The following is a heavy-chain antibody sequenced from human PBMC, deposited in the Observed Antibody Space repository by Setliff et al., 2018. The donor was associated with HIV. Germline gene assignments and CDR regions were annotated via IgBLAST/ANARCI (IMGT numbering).Heavy chain of an antibody. CDR2: IDASANT. CDR3: ARIGSGRSVGCFDP. V-gene: IGHV4-38-2*02. J-gene: IGHJ5*02. D-gene: IGHD6-25*01. CDR1: GSSISSNYY. Sequence: PSETLSLTCTVSGSSISSNYYWAWIRQAPGKGLEWIGCIDASANTYYIPSLKSRATISIDTSKNQNSLKLRSVTAADTAVYYCARIGSGRSVGCFDPWGQGTLVTVSS.